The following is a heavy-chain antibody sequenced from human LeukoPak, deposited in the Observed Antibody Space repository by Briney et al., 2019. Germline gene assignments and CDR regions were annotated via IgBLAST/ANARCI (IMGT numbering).Heavy chain of an antibody. CDR1: GFTFSSYA. J-gene: IGHJ4*02. Sequence: GGSLRLSCAASGFTFSSYAMHRVRQAPGKGLEWVAVISYDGSNKYYADSVKGRFTISRDNSKNTLYLQMNSLRAEDTAVYYCAHGGDFDYWGQGTLVTVSS. CDR2: ISYDGSNK. D-gene: IGHD4-23*01. V-gene: IGHV3-30-3*01. CDR3: AHGGDFDY.